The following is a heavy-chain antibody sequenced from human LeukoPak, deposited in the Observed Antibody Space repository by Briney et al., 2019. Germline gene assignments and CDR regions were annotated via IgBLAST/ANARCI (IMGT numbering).Heavy chain of an antibody. CDR3: AREPGETDEGFEY. Sequence: SETLSLTCTVSGGSVSSGSYYRNWIRQPPGKGLEWIGHIYYSGSTDYNPSLKSRVTISADTSKNQFSLKMTSVTAADTAVYYCAREPGETDEGFEYWGQGTLVTVSS. D-gene: IGHD1-14*01. V-gene: IGHV4-61*01. CDR1: GGSVSSGSYY. J-gene: IGHJ4*02. CDR2: IYYSGST.